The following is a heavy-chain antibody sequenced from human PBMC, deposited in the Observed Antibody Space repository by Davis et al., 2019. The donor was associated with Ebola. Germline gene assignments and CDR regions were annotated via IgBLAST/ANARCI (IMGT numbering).Heavy chain of an antibody. CDR2: IYYSGST. CDR3: ARYYGWFDP. D-gene: IGHD4-17*01. Sequence: PSETLSLTCTVSGGSISSSSYYWGWIRQPPGKGLEWIGSIYYSGSTYYNPSLKSRVTISVDTSKNQFSLKLSSVTAADTAVYYCARYYGWFDPWGQGTLVTVSS. J-gene: IGHJ5*02. CDR1: GGSISSSSYY. V-gene: IGHV4-39*07.